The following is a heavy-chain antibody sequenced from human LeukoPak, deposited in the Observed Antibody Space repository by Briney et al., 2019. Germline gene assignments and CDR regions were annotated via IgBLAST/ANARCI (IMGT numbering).Heavy chain of an antibody. CDR1: GGSISSYY. CDR2: IYYSGST. CDR3: AREASPTSTAFDI. J-gene: IGHJ3*02. V-gene: IGHV4-59*12. Sequence: SETLSLTCTVSGGSISSYYWSWIRQPPGKGLEWIGYIYYSGSTNYNPSLKSRVTISLDTSKNHFSLNLDSVTAADTAVYYCAREASPTSTAFDIWGQGTLVTVSS. D-gene: IGHD5/OR15-5a*01.